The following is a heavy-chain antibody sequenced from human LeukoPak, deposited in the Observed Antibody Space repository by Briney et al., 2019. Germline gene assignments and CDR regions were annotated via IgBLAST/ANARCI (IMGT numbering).Heavy chain of an antibody. CDR3: VREGFYFFDF. V-gene: IGHV3-7*01. CDR1: GFTFTNNF. CDR2: IKQDGSET. Sequence: HPGGSLRLSCAASGFTFTNNFMSWVRQVPGKGLEWVANIKQDGSETTYAVSVRGRFTIFRDNAKDSVYLQMNSLRAEDSATYYCVREGFYFFDFWGQGTLVTVSS. J-gene: IGHJ4*01.